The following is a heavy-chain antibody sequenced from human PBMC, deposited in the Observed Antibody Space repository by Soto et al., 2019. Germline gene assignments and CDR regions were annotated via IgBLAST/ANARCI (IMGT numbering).Heavy chain of an antibody. J-gene: IGHJ6*02. Sequence: PGGSLRLSCAASGFTFSSYGMNWVRQAPGKGLEWVSALSGSGDTTYYADSVRGRFSISRDNSKNTLYLQMSSLRGEDTAVYCCAKGTQFFYYYAMDVWGQGTTVTVYS. CDR2: LSGSGDTT. CDR3: AKGTQFFYYYAMDV. V-gene: IGHV3-23*01. CDR1: GFTFSSYG.